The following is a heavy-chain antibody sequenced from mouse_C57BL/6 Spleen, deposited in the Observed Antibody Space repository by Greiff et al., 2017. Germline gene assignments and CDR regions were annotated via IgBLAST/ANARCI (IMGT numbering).Heavy chain of an antibody. J-gene: IGHJ3*01. Sequence: VQLQQSGPVLVKPGASVKMSCKASGYSFTDYYMNWVQQSHGKSLDWIGCIYPYNGGTSYNQKFKGKATLTVDKSSSTAYMELNSLTSEDSAVYYCSRGVGFAYWGQGTLVTVSA. CDR1: GYSFTDYY. CDR2: IYPYNGGT. CDR3: SRGVGFAY. D-gene: IGHD1-1*01. V-gene: IGHV1-19*01.